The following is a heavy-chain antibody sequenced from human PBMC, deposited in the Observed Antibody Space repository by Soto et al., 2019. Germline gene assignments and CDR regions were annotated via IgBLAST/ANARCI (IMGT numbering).Heavy chain of an antibody. Sequence: SETLSLTCVVSGYGISTSSYWGWVRQAPGKGLEWIGAINHRGNSYYNSSLKSRVTMSVDTSRNQFSLSLTSVTAADTAIYYCTREWGPSYYYDCSGFNPDSWGQGTLVTVSS. CDR2: INHRGNS. CDR1: GYGISTSSY. J-gene: IGHJ4*02. V-gene: IGHV4-38-2*02. CDR3: TREWGPSYYYDCSGFNPDS. D-gene: IGHD3-22*01.